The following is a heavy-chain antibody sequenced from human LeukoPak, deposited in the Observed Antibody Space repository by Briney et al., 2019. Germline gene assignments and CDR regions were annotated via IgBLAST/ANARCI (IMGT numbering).Heavy chain of an antibody. V-gene: IGHV4-30-4*08. J-gene: IGHJ5*02. D-gene: IGHD4-17*01. Sequence: SQTLSLTCTVSGGSISSGDYYWSWIRQPPGKGLEWIGYIYYSGSTYYNPSLKSRVTISVDTSKNQFSLKLSSVTAADTAVYYCARETTTVTDNWFDPWGQGTLVTVSS. CDR2: IYYSGST. CDR1: GGSISSGDYY. CDR3: ARETTTVTDNWFDP.